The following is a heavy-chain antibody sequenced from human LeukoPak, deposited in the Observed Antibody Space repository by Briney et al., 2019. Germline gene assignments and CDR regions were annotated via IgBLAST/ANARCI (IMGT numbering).Heavy chain of an antibody. CDR2: INTDGSTI. CDR1: GFTFSSYW. D-gene: IGHD3-22*01. V-gene: IGHV3-74*01. CDR3: ARDQPSSGYIYYYYGMDV. J-gene: IGHJ6*02. Sequence: AGGSLRLSCAASGFTFSSYWMHWVRQAPGKGLVWVSRINTDGSTISYADSVKGRFTISRDNSKNTLYLQMNSLRAEDTAVYYCARDQPSSGYIYYYYGMDVWGQGTTVTVSS.